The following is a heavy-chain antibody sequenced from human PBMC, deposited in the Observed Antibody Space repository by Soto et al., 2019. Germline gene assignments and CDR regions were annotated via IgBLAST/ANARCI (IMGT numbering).Heavy chain of an antibody. J-gene: IGHJ6*02. CDR2: IVVGSGNT. Sequence: SVKVSCKASGFTFTSSAVQWVRQARGQRLEWIGWIVVGSGNTNYAQKFQERVTITRDMSTSTAYMELSSLRSEDTAVYYCAAAGLATPPAYYYHYYGMDVWGQGTTVTVSS. V-gene: IGHV1-58*01. CDR1: GFTFTSSA. CDR3: AAAGLATPPAYYYHYYGMDV.